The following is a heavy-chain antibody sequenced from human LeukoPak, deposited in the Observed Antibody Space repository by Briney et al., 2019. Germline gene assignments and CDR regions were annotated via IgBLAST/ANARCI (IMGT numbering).Heavy chain of an antibody. J-gene: IGHJ4*02. CDR3: ARDDFLWFGESKFDY. CDR1: GYTFTSYY. CDR2: INPSGGST. Sequence: GASVKVSCKASGYTFTSYYMHWVRQAPGQGLEWMGIINPSGGSTSYAQKFQGRVTMTRDTSTSTAYMELRSLRSDDTAVYYCARDDFLWFGESKFDYWGQGTLVTVSS. V-gene: IGHV1-46*01. D-gene: IGHD3-10*01.